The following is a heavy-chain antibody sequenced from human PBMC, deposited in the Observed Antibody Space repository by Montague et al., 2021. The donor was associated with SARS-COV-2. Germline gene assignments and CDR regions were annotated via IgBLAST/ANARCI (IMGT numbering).Heavy chain of an antibody. J-gene: IGHJ6*02. CDR3: ARLTVNYGDLWGYYHGMDV. V-gene: IGHV4-59*08. Sequence: SETLSLTCSVSGGSMSSTYWSWVRQPPGKGLEWIGCIYYSGRAFYNPSLKSRVTISVDTSTNQFSLHLSSVTAAATAVDYCARLTVNYGDLWGYYHGMDVWGQGTTVTVSS. CDR1: GGSMSSTY. D-gene: IGHD4-17*01. CDR2: IYYSGRA.